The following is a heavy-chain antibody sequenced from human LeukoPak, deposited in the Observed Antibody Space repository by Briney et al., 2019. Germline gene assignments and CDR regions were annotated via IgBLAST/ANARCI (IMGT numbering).Heavy chain of an antibody. CDR2: IYHSGST. D-gene: IGHD3-3*01. CDR3: ASLIYDPVRTFDY. J-gene: IGHJ4*02. CDR1: GYSISSGYY. Sequence: PSETLSLTCTVSGYSISSGYYWGWIRQPPGKGLEWIGSIYHSGSTYYNPSLKSRVTISVDTSKNQISLKLSSVTAADTAVYYCASLIYDPVRTFDYWGQGTLVTVSS. V-gene: IGHV4-38-2*02.